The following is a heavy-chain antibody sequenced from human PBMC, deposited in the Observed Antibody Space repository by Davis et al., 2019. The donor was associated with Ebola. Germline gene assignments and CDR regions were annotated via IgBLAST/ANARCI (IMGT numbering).Heavy chain of an antibody. Sequence: GESLKISCAASGFTFSSYGMHWVRQAPGKGLEWVAVISYDESNKYYADSVKGRFTISRDNSKNTLYLQMNSLRAEDTAVYYCAKDYYDSSGRYFDYWGQGTLVTVSS. V-gene: IGHV3-30*18. CDR2: ISYDESNK. J-gene: IGHJ4*02. CDR3: AKDYYDSSGRYFDY. D-gene: IGHD3-22*01. CDR1: GFTFSSYG.